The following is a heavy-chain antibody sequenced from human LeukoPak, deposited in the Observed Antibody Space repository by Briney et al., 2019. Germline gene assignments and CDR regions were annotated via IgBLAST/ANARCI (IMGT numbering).Heavy chain of an antibody. CDR1: GFTFSSYA. CDR2: ISYDGSNK. J-gene: IGHJ4*02. V-gene: IGHV3-30*04. CDR3: ARDFYGSGGKYYFDY. Sequence: GGSLRLSCAASGFTFSSYAMHWVRQAPGKGLEWVAVISYDGSNKYYADSVKGRFTISRDNSKNTLYLQMNSLRAEDTAVYYCARDFYGSGGKYYFDYWGQGTLVTVSS. D-gene: IGHD3-10*01.